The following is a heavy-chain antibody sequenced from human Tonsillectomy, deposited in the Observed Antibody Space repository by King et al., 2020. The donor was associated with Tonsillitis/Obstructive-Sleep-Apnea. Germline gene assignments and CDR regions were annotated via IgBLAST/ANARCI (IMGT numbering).Heavy chain of an antibody. CDR3: ERVGWSVGSGSYSVLYYFDY. J-gene: IGHJ4*02. V-gene: IGHV1-2*02. D-gene: IGHD1-26*01. CDR1: GYTFTGYY. CDR2: INPNSGGT. Sequence: VQLVESGDEVKKPGASVKVSCKASGYTFTGYYMHWVRQAPGQGLEWMGWINPNSGGTNYAQKFQGRVTMTRDTSISTAYMELSRLRSDDTAVDYCERVGWSVGSGSYSVLYYFDYWGQGTLVTVSS.